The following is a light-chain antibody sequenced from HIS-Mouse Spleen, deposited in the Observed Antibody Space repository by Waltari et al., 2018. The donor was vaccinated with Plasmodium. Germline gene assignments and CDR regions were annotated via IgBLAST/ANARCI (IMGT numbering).Light chain of an antibody. J-gene: IGLJ1*01. CDR2: DDS. CDR3: QVWDSSSDHYV. Sequence: SYVLTQPPSVSVAPGQTARITCGGNNIGSKSVHWYQQKPGQAPVLVVDDDSGRPSGIPERFSGSNSGNTATLTISRVEAGDEADYYCQVWDSSSDHYVFGTGTKVTVL. CDR1: NIGSKS. V-gene: IGLV3-21*02.